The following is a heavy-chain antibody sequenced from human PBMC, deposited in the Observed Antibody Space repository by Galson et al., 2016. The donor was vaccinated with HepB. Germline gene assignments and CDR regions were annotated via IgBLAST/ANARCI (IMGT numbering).Heavy chain of an antibody. CDR1: GITFSPYA. CDR3: ARVLTQSHYYGMDV. CDR2: ISAGGGST. Sequence: SLRLSCAASGITFSPYAMTWVRQAPGKGLEWVSFISAGGGSTKYVESVKGRFTISRDDSKKTLYLQMDSLRADDTAVYYCARVLTQSHYYGMDVWGQGTTVTVPS. J-gene: IGHJ6*02. D-gene: IGHD3-9*01. V-gene: IGHV3-23*01.